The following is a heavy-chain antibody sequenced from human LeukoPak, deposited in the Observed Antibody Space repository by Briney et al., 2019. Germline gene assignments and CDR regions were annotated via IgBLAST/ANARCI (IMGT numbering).Heavy chain of an antibody. D-gene: IGHD4-17*01. CDR3: AKGGSTVTTRRGYFDL. V-gene: IGHV3-33*06. J-gene: IGHJ2*01. CDR1: GFTFSSYG. CDR2: IWYDGSNK. Sequence: GGSLRLSCAASGFTFSSYGMHWVRQAPGKGLEWVAVIWYDGSNKYYADSVKGRFTISRDNSKNTLYLQMNSLRAEDTAVYYCAKGGSTVTTRRGYFDLWGRGTLVTVSS.